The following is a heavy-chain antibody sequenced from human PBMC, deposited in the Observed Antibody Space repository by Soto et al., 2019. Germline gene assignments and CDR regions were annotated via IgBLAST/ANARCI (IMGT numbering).Heavy chain of an antibody. Sequence: SETLSLTCTVSGGSISSGGYYWSWIRQHPGKGLEWIGYIYYSGSTYYKPSLKSRVTISVDTSKNQFSLKLSSVTAADKAVYFCVRTFPPAPRVVLSHNWFVPWGPGTLVTVSS. CDR1: GGSISSGGYY. CDR3: VRTFPPAPRVVLSHNWFVP. CDR2: IYYSGST. J-gene: IGHJ5*02. V-gene: IGHV4-31*03. D-gene: IGHD2-2*01.